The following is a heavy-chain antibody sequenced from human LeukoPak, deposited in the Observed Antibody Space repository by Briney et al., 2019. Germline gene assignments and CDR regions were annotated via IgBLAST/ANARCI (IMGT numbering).Heavy chain of an antibody. Sequence: SGGSLRLSCAASGFTFSGYAMSWVRQAPGKGLEWVSAISGSGGSTYYADSVKGRFTISRDNSKNTLYLQMNSLRAEDTAVYYCAKRYDSSGYYPPDAFDIWGQGTMVTVSS. J-gene: IGHJ3*02. CDR2: ISGSGGST. CDR3: AKRYDSSGYYPPDAFDI. CDR1: GFTFSGYA. V-gene: IGHV3-23*01. D-gene: IGHD3-22*01.